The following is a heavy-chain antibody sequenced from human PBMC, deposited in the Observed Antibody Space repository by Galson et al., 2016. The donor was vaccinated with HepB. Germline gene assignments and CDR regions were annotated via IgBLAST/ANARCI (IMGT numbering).Heavy chain of an antibody. Sequence: SLKVSCKASGYSFTKYAMHWVRRAPGQGYEWMGWINEANRDTKYSPKFKGRVTMTSDTFASTAYLELSSLPSEGAAIYYCARALEAAAGTNFYYFGMDVWGQGTTVIVSS. V-gene: IGHV1-3*01. D-gene: IGHD6-13*01. CDR1: GYSFTKYA. CDR2: INEANRDT. J-gene: IGHJ6*02. CDR3: ARALEAAAGTNFYYFGMDV.